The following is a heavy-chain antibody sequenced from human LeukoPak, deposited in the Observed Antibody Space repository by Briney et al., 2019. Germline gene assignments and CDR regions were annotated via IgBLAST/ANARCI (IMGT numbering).Heavy chain of an antibody. CDR2: INPNSGGT. V-gene: IGHV1-2*02. CDR1: GYTFTGYY. J-gene: IGHJ5*02. D-gene: IGHD3-22*01. Sequence: ASVKVSCKASGYTFTGYYMHWVRQAPGQGLEWMGWINPNSGGTNYAQKFQGRVTMTRDTSISTAYMELSRLRSDDTAVYYCARAPYYYDSSGYPLIDPWGQGTLVTVSS. CDR3: ARAPYYYDSSGYPLIDP.